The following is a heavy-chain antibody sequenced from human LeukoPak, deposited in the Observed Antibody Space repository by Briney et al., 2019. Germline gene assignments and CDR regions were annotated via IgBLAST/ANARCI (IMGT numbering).Heavy chain of an antibody. D-gene: IGHD2-2*01. CDR2: ISAYNGNT. CDR3: ARATRDIVVVPAAIPIDY. V-gene: IGHV1-18*01. Sequence: GASVKVSCKASGYTFISYDINWVRQAPGQGLEWMGWISAYNGNTNYAQKFQGRVTMTTDTSTSTAYMELRSLRSDDTAVYYCARATRDIVVVPAAIPIDYWGQGTLVTVSS. CDR1: GYTFISYD. J-gene: IGHJ4*02.